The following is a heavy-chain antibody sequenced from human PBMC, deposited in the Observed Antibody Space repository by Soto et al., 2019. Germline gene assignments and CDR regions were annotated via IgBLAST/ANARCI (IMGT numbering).Heavy chain of an antibody. CDR1: GYIFNNYA. D-gene: IGHD6-19*01. Sequence: QVQLVPSGAEVKKPGASVKVSCKASGYIFNNYAISWVRQAPGQGLEWMGWMNVYNGHTKYAQKVQGRLTTTTDTTTSTAYMELRNLRSDDTAIYYRARDISSGWFDHCCQGTLVTVSS. CDR3: ARDISSGWFDH. CDR2: MNVYNGHT. J-gene: IGHJ5*02. V-gene: IGHV1-18*01.